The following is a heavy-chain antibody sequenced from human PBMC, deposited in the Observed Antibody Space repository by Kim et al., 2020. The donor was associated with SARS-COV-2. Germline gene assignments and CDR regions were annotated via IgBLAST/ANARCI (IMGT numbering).Heavy chain of an antibody. CDR2: IYYSGST. CDR3: ARLGRDILTGYQAPLDY. Sequence: SETLSLTCTVSGGSISSSSYYWGWIRQPPGKGLEWIGSIYYSGSTYYNPSLKSRVTISVDTSKNQFSLKLSSVTAADTAVYYCARLGRDILTGYQAPLDYWGQGTLVTVSS. CDR1: GGSISSSSYY. V-gene: IGHV4-39*01. D-gene: IGHD3-9*01. J-gene: IGHJ4*02.